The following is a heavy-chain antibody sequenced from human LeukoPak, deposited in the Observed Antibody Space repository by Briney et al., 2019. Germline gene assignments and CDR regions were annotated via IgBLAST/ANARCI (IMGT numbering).Heavy chain of an antibody. CDR3: ARDQTYCSGGSCYSGYYYGMDV. Sequence: SVKVSCKASGGTFSSYAISWVRQAPGQGLEWMGGIIPIFGTANYAQKFQGGVTITADESTSTAYMELSSLRSEDTAVYYCARDQTYCSGGSCYSGYYYGMDVWGQGTTVTVSS. D-gene: IGHD2-15*01. CDR2: IIPIFGTA. CDR1: GGTFSSYA. J-gene: IGHJ6*02. V-gene: IGHV1-69*13.